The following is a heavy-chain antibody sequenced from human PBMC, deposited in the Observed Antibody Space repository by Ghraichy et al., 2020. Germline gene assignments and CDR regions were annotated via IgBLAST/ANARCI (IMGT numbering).Heavy chain of an antibody. D-gene: IGHD2-15*01. Sequence: GESLNISCKGSGYTFSSNWIVWVRQMPGKGPEWMGIIYPGDSDTSYNPSFQGQVTISADKSISTAYLQWSSLKASDNAMYYCARQVRGGTCSGGRCWYYYYVMDVWGQGTTVTVSS. V-gene: IGHV5-51*01. J-gene: IGHJ6*02. CDR3: ARQVRGGTCSGGRCWYYYYVMDV. CDR2: IYPGDSDT. CDR1: GYTFSSNW.